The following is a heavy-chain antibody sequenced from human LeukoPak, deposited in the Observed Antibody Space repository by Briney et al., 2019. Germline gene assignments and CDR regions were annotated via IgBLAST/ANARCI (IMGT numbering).Heavy chain of an antibody. J-gene: IGHJ4*02. Sequence: HPGGSLRLSCAASGFTVSSNYMSWVRQAPGKGLEWVSVIYSGGSTYYADSVKGRFTISRDNSKNTLYLQMNSLRAEDTAVYYCARGGLGYHLVAATPTFDYWGQGTLVTVSS. CDR2: IYSGGST. D-gene: IGHD2-15*01. V-gene: IGHV3-66*01. CDR3: ARGGLGYHLVAATPTFDY. CDR1: GFTVSSNY.